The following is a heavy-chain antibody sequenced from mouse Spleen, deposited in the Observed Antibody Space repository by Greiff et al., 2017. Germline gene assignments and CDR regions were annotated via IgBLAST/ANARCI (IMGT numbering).Heavy chain of an antibody. CDR1: GYTFTDYY. V-gene: IGHV1-26*01. J-gene: IGHJ2*01. CDR2: INPNNGGT. Sequence: EVQLQQSGPVLVKPGASVKMSCKASGYTFTDYYMNWVKQSHGKSLEWIGDINPNNGGTSYNQKFKGKATLTVDKSSSTAYMELRSLTSEDSAVYYCAREADYWGQGTTLTVSS. CDR3: AREADY.